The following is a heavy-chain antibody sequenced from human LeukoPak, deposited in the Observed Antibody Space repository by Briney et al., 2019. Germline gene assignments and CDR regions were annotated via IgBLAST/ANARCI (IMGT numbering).Heavy chain of an antibody. J-gene: IGHJ4*02. Sequence: SETLSLTCAVYGGSFSAYYWSWIRQPPGKGQEWIGEINHSGSTNYNPSLKSRVTISIDTSKNQFSLKLSSVTAADTAVYYCARKCGGGSCYNYWGQGTLVTVSS. D-gene: IGHD2-15*01. CDR3: ARKCGGGSCYNY. CDR1: GGSFSAYY. CDR2: INHSGST. V-gene: IGHV4-34*01.